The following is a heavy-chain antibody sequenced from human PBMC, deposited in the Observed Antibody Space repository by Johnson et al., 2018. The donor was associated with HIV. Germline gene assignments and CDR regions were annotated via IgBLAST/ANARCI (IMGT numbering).Heavy chain of an antibody. V-gene: IGHV3-30-3*01. CDR1: GFIFSTYG. D-gene: IGHD3-22*01. Sequence: QVQLVESGGGVVQPGRSLRLSCAASGFIFSTYGMHWVRQAPGRGLEWVAIISYDGSNKYYADSVKGRFTISRDKSKNTLYLQMNSLRAEDTAVYYCARDQGNYYDSSGKPKRAFDIWGQGTMVTVSS. CDR2: ISYDGSNK. CDR3: ARDQGNYYDSSGKPKRAFDI. J-gene: IGHJ3*02.